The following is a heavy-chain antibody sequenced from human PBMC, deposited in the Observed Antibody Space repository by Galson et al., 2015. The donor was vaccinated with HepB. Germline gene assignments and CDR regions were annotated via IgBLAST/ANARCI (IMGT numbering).Heavy chain of an antibody. Sequence: SLRLSCAASGFTFSTYGMNWVRQAPGQGLEWVAFLSYDGSNIDYTDSVKGRFTISRDNSKNTLDLQMNSLRAEDTAVYYCARGRGTSRVAAGYYFDYWGQGTLVTVSS. CDR2: LSYDGSNI. V-gene: IGHV3-30-3*01. J-gene: IGHJ4*02. CDR1: GFTFSTYG. CDR3: ARGRGTSRVAAGYYFDY. D-gene: IGHD3-10*01.